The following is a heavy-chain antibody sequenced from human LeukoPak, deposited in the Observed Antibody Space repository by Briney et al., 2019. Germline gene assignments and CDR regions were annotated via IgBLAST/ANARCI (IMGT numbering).Heavy chain of an antibody. J-gene: IGHJ4*02. CDR3: VWFGESLHTTLDS. D-gene: IGHD3-10*01. V-gene: IGHV3-23*01. CDR2: ISGSGDGT. CDR1: GFTFSRYA. Sequence: GGSLTLSCAASGFTFSRYAMSWVRQAPGKGLEWVSFISGSGDGTHYADSVKGRFTISRDNSKNTLYLQMNSLRAEDTAVYYCVWFGESLHTTLDSWGQGTLVAVSS.